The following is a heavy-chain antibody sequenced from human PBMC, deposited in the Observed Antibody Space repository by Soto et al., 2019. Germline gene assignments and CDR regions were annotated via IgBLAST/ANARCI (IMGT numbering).Heavy chain of an antibody. CDR2: ISAYNGNT. D-gene: IGHD2-2*01. CDR3: ARDIVVVPAAIPTVTIAY. CDR1: GDTFTSYG. Sequence: CKECGDTFTSYGISWVRQATGQGLEWMGWISAYNGNTNYAQKLQGRVTMTTGTSTSTAYMELRSLRSDDTAVYYCARDIVVVPAAIPTVTIAYWGQGTPVPGFS. V-gene: IGHV1-18*01. J-gene: IGHJ4*02.